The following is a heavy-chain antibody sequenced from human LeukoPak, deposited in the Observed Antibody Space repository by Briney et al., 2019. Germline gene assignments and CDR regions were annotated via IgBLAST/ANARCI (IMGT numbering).Heavy chain of an antibody. J-gene: IGHJ4*02. V-gene: IGHV1-2*02. D-gene: IGHD6-13*01. CDR2: INPNSGGT. CDR3: ARDRRAAALPFDY. CDR1: GYTFTGYY. Sequence: ASVKVSCKASGYTFTGYYMHWVRRAPGQGLEWMGWINPNSGGTNYAQKFQGRVTMTRDTSISTAYMELSRLRSDDTAVYYCARDRRAAALPFDYWGQGTLVTVSS.